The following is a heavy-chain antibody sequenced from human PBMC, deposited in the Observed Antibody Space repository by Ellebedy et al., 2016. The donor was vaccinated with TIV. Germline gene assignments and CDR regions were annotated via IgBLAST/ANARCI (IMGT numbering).Heavy chain of an antibody. CDR1: GGTFNNYA. CDR3: ARDIPGVVLASVL. V-gene: IGHV1-69*10. J-gene: IGHJ4*02. CDR2: TIPILGVV. Sequence: SVKVSXXASGGTFNNYAISWVRQAPGQGLEWMGGTIPILGVVNYAQKFQGRVTITADESTSTVYMDLSSLISEDTAVYYCARDIPGVVLASVLWGQGTLVTVSS. D-gene: IGHD2-8*02.